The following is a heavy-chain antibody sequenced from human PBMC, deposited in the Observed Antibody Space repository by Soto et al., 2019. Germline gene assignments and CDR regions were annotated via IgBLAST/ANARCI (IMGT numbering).Heavy chain of an antibody. J-gene: IGHJ4*02. V-gene: IGHV1-18*01. Sequence: QVQLVQSGAEVKKPGASVKVSCKASGYTFTSYGISWVRQAPGQGLEWMGWISAYNGNTNYAQKLQGRVTMTTDTSTSTAYMELRRLRSDDTAVYYCARAMIVVVPAAIPIDYWGQGTLVTVSS. CDR3: ARAMIVVVPAAIPIDY. CDR1: GYTFTSYG. CDR2: ISAYNGNT. D-gene: IGHD2-2*01.